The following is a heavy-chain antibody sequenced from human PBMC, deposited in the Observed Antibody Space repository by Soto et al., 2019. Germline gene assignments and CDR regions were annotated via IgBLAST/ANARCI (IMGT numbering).Heavy chain of an antibody. CDR1: GGSISSGDYY. CDR3: AASNPQDYYGSGLGY. CDR2: IYYSGST. Sequence: SDTLSLTCTVSGGSISSGDYYWSWIRQPPGKGLEWIGYIYYSGSTYYNPSLKSRVTISVDTSKNQFSLKLSSVTAADTAVYYCAASNPQDYYGSGLGYWGQGTLVTVSS. D-gene: IGHD3-10*01. J-gene: IGHJ4*02. V-gene: IGHV4-30-4*02.